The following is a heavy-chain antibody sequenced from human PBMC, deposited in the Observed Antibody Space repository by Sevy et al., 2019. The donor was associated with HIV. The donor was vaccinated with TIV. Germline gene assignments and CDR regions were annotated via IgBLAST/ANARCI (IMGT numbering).Heavy chain of an antibody. CDR3: ARTTSYGSGNYFDY. D-gene: IGHD3-10*01. V-gene: IGHV1-18*01. CDR1: GYTFTIYG. CDR2: ISAYSGNT. Sequence: ASVKVSCKASGYTFTIYGISWVRQAPEQGLEWMGWISAYSGNTNYAQNLQGRVTMTTDTSTTTAYMELRSLRFDDTAVYYCARTTSYGSGNYFDYWGQGTLVTVSS. J-gene: IGHJ4*02.